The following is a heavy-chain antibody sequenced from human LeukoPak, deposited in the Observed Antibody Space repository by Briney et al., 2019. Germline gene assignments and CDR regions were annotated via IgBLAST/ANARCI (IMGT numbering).Heavy chain of an antibody. Sequence: PGGSLRLSCVASGFTFSSYEMNWVRQAPGKGLEWVSYISSSGSTIYYADSVKGRFTISRDNAKNSLYLQMNSLRAEDTAVYYCARDPSWDYVWGSYRYPTGYWGQGTLVTVSS. V-gene: IGHV3-48*03. J-gene: IGHJ4*02. CDR2: ISSSGSTI. D-gene: IGHD3-16*02. CDR1: GFTFSSYE. CDR3: ARDPSWDYVWGSYRYPTGY.